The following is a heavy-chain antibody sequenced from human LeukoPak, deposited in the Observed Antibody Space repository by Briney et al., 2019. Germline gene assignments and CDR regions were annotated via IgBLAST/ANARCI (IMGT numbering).Heavy chain of an antibody. V-gene: IGHV3-7*01. Sequence: GGSLTLSCAASGFTFSSYWMSWVRHAPGQGREWVANIKQGGSEKYYVDSVKGRFTISRDNAKNSLYLQMNSLRAEDTAVYYCARDRPGIWYYFDYWGQGTLVTVSS. D-gene: IGHD6-13*01. CDR1: GFTFSSYW. CDR3: ARDRPGIWYYFDY. J-gene: IGHJ4*02. CDR2: IKQGGSEK.